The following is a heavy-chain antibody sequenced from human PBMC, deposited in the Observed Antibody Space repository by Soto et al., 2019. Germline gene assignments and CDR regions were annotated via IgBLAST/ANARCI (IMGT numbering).Heavy chain of an antibody. D-gene: IGHD2-2*02. CDR2: ISSRSDI. Sequence: GGSLRLSCVGSGFTFSTYSINWVRQAPGKGLEWVSSISSRSDIYYADSVKGRFTISRDNAKNSVPLQMNSLRAEDTAVYYCAREYTAWPLAYGLDVWGQGTTVTSP. CDR1: GFTFSTYS. V-gene: IGHV3-21*01. J-gene: IGHJ6*02. CDR3: AREYTAWPLAYGLDV.